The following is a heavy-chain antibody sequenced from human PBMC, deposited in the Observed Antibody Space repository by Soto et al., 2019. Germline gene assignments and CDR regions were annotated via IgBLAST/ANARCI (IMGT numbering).Heavy chain of an antibody. V-gene: IGHV3-30*18. CDR2: ISYDGSNK. Sequence: QVQLVESGGGVVQPGRSLRLSCAASGFTFSSYGMHWVRQAPGKGLEWVAVISYDGSNKYYADSVKGRFTISRDNSKNTLYLQMNSLRAEDTAVYYCAKGPYYYGSGRPLIDYYYYGMDVWGQGTTVTVSS. J-gene: IGHJ6*02. D-gene: IGHD3-10*01. CDR3: AKGPYYYGSGRPLIDYYYYGMDV. CDR1: GFTFSSYG.